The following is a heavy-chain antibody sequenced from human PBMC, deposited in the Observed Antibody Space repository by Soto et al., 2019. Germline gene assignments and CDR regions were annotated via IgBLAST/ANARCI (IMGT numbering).Heavy chain of an antibody. CDR1: GDSISSGDYY. D-gene: IGHD6-13*01. J-gene: IGHJ4*02. V-gene: IGHV4-30-4*01. CDR3: ARDFKPPSSWPGPLDY. CDR2: IYYSGNT. Sequence: SETLSLTCTVSGDSISSGDYYWSWIRQPPGKGLEWIGCIYYSGNTYYNPSLKRRFSISVDTSKNQFSLQLSSVTVADTAVYYCARDFKPPSSWPGPLDYWGQGTLVTVSS.